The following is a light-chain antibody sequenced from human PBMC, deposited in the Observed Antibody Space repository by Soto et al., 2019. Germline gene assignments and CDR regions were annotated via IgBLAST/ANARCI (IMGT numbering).Light chain of an antibody. Sequence: QSVLTQPPSASGTPGQRVTISCSGSNSNIGGNTVNWYQQLPGAAPKLLMYSNDQRPSGVPDRFPGSKFGTTASLAVSGLQSEDEADCHCATWDDSLNAAVFGAGTKVTVL. V-gene: IGLV1-44*01. CDR3: ATWDDSLNAAV. J-gene: IGLJ1*01. CDR2: SND. CDR1: NSNIGGNT.